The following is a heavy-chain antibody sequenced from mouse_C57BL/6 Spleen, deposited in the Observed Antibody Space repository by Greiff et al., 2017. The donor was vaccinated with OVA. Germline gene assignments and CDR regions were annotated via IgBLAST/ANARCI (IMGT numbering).Heavy chain of an antibody. D-gene: IGHD2-3*01. CDR2: IYPGDGDT. Sequence: VKLMESGPELVKPGASVKISCKASGYAFSSSWMNWVKQRPGKGLEWIGRIYPGDGDTNYNGKFKGKATLTADKSSSTAYMQLSSLTSEDSAVYFCARGGYYVGFAYWGQGTLVTVSA. J-gene: IGHJ3*01. CDR3: ARGGYYVGFAY. CDR1: GYAFSSSW. V-gene: IGHV1-82*01.